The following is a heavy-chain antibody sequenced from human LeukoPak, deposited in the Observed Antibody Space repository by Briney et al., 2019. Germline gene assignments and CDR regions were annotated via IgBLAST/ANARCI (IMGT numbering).Heavy chain of an antibody. Sequence: PGGPLRLSCAASGFTFSGYWMHWVRQVPGKGLVWVARINKDGSITTYVGSVKGRFTISRDNAKNMLFLQMNSLRAEDTAVYYCATSRAGLASGDAVEVPVAFYYCHYIDVWGEGTAVTVSS. D-gene: IGHD5-24*01. CDR3: ATSRAGLASGDAVEVPVAFYYCHYIDV. J-gene: IGHJ6*03. CDR1: GFTFSGYW. V-gene: IGHV3-74*03. CDR2: INKDGSIT.